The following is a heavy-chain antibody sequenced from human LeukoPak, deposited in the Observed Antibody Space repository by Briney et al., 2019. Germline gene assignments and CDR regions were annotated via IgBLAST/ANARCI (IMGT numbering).Heavy chain of an antibody. V-gene: IGHV3-21*01. CDR1: GFTFSSYS. CDR2: ISSSSSYI. CDR3: ARDESVAAAGIGAFDI. J-gene: IGHJ3*02. Sequence: GGSLRLSCAASGFTFSSYSMNWVRQAPGKGLEWVSSISSSSSYIYYADSVKGRFTISRDNAKNSLYLQMNSLRAEDTAVYYCARDESVAAAGIGAFDIWGQGTTVTVSS. D-gene: IGHD6-13*01.